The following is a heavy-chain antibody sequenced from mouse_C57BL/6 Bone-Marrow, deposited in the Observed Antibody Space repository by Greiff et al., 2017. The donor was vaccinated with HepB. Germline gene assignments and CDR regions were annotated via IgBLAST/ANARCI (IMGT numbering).Heavy chain of an antibody. V-gene: IGHV1-82*01. CDR3: APLITTVVATNAY. J-gene: IGHJ3*01. CDR2: IYPGDGDT. CDR1: GYAFSSSW. D-gene: IGHD1-1*01. Sequence: QVQLKQSGPELVKPGASVKISCKASGYAFSSSWMNWVKQRPGKGLEWIGRIYPGDGDTNYNGKFKGKATLTADKSSSTAYMQLSSLTSEDSAVYFCAPLITTVVATNAYWGQGTLVTVSA.